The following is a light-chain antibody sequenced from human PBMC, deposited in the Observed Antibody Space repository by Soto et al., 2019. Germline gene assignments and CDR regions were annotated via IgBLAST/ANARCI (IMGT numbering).Light chain of an antibody. J-gene: IGKJ4*01. CDR1: QSISSW. Sequence: DIQMTQSPSTLSASVGDRVTITCRASQSISSWLAWYQQKPGKAPKLLIYDASNLETGVPSRFSGSGSRTDFTFTISSLQPEDIATYYCQQYDNLPLTFGGGTKVEIK. V-gene: IGKV1-33*01. CDR2: DAS. CDR3: QQYDNLPLT.